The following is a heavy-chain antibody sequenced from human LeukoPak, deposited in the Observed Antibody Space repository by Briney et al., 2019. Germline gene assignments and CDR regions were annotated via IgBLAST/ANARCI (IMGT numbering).Heavy chain of an antibody. V-gene: IGHV3-33*01. J-gene: IGHJ6*03. Sequence: GGSLRLSCAASGFTFSSYGMHWVRQAPGKGLEWVAVIWYDGSNKYYADSVKGRFTIFRDNSKNTLYLQMNSLRAEDTAVYYCARAGSSSSIGWYYYYYMDVWGKGTTVTVSS. CDR3: ARAGSSSSIGWYYYYYMDV. D-gene: IGHD6-6*01. CDR1: GFTFSSYG. CDR2: IWYDGSNK.